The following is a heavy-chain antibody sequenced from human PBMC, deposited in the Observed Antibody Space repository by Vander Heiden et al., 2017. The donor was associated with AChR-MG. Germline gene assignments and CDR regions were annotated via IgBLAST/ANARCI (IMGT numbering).Heavy chain of an antibody. CDR1: GGSFSGYS. D-gene: IGHD3-3*01. Sequence: QVQLQQWGAGLLKPSETLSLTCAVYGGSFSGYSWRWIRQPPGKGLEWIGEINHSGSTNYNPSLKSRVTISVDTSKNQFSLKLSSVTAADTAVYYCARGAKGSGAKTSQPYNWFDPWGQGTLVTVSS. CDR2: INHSGST. V-gene: IGHV4-34*01. J-gene: IGHJ5*02. CDR3: ARGAKGSGAKTSQPYNWFDP.